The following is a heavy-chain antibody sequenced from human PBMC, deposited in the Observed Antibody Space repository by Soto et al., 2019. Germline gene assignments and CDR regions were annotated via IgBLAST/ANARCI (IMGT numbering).Heavy chain of an antibody. V-gene: IGHV3-30-3*01. J-gene: IGHJ4*02. D-gene: IGHD6-19*01. Sequence: QVQPVESGGGVVQPGRSLRLSCAASGFTFSSYAMHWVRQAPGKGLEWVAVISYDGSNKYYADSVKGRFTISRDNSKNTLYLQMNSLRAEDTAVYYCAGQWLVKDWGQGTLVTVSS. CDR1: GFTFSSYA. CDR3: AGQWLVKD. CDR2: ISYDGSNK.